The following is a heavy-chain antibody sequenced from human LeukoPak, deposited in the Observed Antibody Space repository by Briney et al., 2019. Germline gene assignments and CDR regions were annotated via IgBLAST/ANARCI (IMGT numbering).Heavy chain of an antibody. D-gene: IGHD6-19*01. CDR1: GFTFTNYV. J-gene: IGHJ3*02. CDR2: VTGTADKT. CDR3: ARRGGSRGWGAFDI. V-gene: IGHV3-23*01. Sequence: GGSLRLSCAASGFTFTNYVMNWVRQAPGKGLEWVSSVTGTADKTYDADSVKGRFTISRDNSKNTLSLQMSSLRVEDTAIYYCARRGGSRGWGAFDIWGQGTIVTVSS.